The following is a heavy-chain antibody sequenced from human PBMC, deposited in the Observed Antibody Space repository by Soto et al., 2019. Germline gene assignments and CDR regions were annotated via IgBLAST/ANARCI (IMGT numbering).Heavy chain of an antibody. J-gene: IGHJ5*02. CDR3: ANTGPFVVISASMDWFDP. V-gene: IGHV3-23*01. D-gene: IGHD2-2*01. CDR1: GITFNTYA. Sequence: GGSLRLSCEVSGITFNTYAMSWVRQAPGKGLEWVSGISGSGDTTHHADSVKGRFTISRDNSKNTLYLQMNSLRADDSAVYYCANTGPFVVISASMDWFDPWGQGTLVTVSS. CDR2: ISGSGDTT.